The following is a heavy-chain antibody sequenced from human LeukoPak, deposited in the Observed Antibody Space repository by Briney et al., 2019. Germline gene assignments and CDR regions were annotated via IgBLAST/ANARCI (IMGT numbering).Heavy chain of an antibody. V-gene: IGHV3-48*01. D-gene: IGHD4-17*01. CDR1: GFTFSSYS. Sequence: GGSLRLSCAASGFTFSSYSMNWVRQAPGKGLEWVSYISSSSSTIYYADSVKGRFIISRDNSKNTVFPQMNSLRAEDTAVYYCAKGDGEIPDNWFDPWGQGTLVTVSS. CDR3: AKGDGEIPDNWFDP. J-gene: IGHJ5*02. CDR2: ISSSSSTI.